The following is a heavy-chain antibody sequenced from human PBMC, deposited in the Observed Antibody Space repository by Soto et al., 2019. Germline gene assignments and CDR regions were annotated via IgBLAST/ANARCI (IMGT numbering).Heavy chain of an antibody. V-gene: IGHV3-30*18. Sequence: QVQLVESGGGVVQPGRSLRLSCAASGFTFSDYGMHWVRQAPGKGLEWLAVISYDGSNKYYADSVKGRFTISRDNSKSTLYLQMNSLRADDTALYYCANDLSDGDYTFDYWGQGTLVTVSS. J-gene: IGHJ4*02. CDR1: GFTFSDYG. CDR2: ISYDGSNK. D-gene: IGHD4-17*01. CDR3: ANDLSDGDYTFDY.